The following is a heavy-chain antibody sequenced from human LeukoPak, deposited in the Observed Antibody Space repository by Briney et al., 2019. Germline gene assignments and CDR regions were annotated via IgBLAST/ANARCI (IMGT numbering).Heavy chain of an antibody. Sequence: SETLSLTCTVSGGSISSYYWSWIRQPPGKGLEWIGYIYYSGSTNYNPSLKSRVTISVDTSKNQFSLKLSSVTAADTAVYYCARAGSSLTHYWGQGTLVTVSS. CDR2: IYYSGST. J-gene: IGHJ4*02. CDR3: ARAGSSLTHY. CDR1: GGSISSYY. D-gene: IGHD6-13*01. V-gene: IGHV4-59*12.